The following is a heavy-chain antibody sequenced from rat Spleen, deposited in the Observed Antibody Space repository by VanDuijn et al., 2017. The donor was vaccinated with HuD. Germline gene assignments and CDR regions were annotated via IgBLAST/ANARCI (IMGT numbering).Heavy chain of an antibody. V-gene: IGHV5-19*01. D-gene: IGHD5-1*01. CDR1: GFTFSNYG. CDR2: ISPIGGST. Sequence: EVQLVESGGGLVQPGRSLKLSCAASGFTFSNYGMHWIRQAPTKGLEWVASISPIGGSTYYRDSVKGPFTISRDNAKSTLYLQMDSLRSEDTATYYCATDPLGEDYFDYWGQGVMVTVSS. J-gene: IGHJ2*01. CDR3: ATDPLGEDYFDY.